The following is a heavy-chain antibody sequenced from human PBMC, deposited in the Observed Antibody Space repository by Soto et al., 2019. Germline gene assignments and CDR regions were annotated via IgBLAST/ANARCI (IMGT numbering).Heavy chain of an antibody. J-gene: IGHJ4*02. CDR3: AKRPPILGCSSTSCYVPFDY. CDR2: ISGSGGST. Sequence: GGSLRLSCAASGFTFSSYAMSWVRQAPGKGLEWVSAISGSGGSTYYADSVKGRFTISRDNSKNTLYLQMNSLRAEDTAVYYCAKRPPILGCSSTSCYVPFDYWGQGTLVTVSS. CDR1: GFTFSSYA. V-gene: IGHV3-23*01. D-gene: IGHD2-2*01.